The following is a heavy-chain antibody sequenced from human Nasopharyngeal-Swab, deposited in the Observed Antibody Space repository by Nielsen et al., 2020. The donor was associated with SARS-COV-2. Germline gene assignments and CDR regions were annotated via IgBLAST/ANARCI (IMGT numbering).Heavy chain of an antibody. V-gene: IGHV3-30-3*01. CDR2: ISYDGSNK. J-gene: IGHJ3*02. CDR3: AREQRITMVRGGSGAFDI. Sequence: GESLKISCAASGFTFSSYAMHWVRQAPGKGLEWVAVISYDGSNKYYADSVKGRFTISRDNSKNTLYLQMNSLRAEDTAVYYCAREQRITMVRGGSGAFDIWGQGTMVTVSS. D-gene: IGHD3-10*01. CDR1: GFTFSSYA.